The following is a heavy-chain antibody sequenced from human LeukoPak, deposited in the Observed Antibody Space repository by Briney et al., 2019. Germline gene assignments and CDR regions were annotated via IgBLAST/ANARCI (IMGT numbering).Heavy chain of an antibody. J-gene: IGHJ4*02. D-gene: IGHD2-2*01. V-gene: IGHV3-7*01. Sequence: PGGSLRLSCAASGFTFSTYWMSWVRQAPGKGLEWEANIKQDGSDKYYVDSVKGRFTISRDNAKNSLFLQMNSLRAEDTAVYYCARVRCSSNSCFPDYWGQGTLVTVSS. CDR1: GFTFSTYW. CDR3: ARVRCSSNSCFPDY. CDR2: IKQDGSDK.